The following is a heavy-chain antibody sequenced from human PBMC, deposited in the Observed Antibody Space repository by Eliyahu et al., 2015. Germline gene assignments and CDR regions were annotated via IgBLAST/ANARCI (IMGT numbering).Heavy chain of an antibody. CDR1: GXTFTXYG. J-gene: IGHJ4*02. V-gene: IGHV1-18*01. D-gene: IGHD5-18*01. Sequence: QVQLXQSGAEVKKPGASVKVSCXASGXTFTXYGISXVRQAPGQGLEWXGWISAYNGNTNYAQKLQGRVTMTTDTSTSTAYMELRSLRSDDTAVYYCARDSRRYSYGGXYFDYWGQGTLVTVSS. CDR2: ISAYNGNT. CDR3: ARDSRRYSYGGXYFDY.